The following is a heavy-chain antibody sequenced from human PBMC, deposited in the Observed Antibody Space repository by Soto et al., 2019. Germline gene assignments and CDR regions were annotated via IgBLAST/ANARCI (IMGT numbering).Heavy chain of an antibody. CDR1: GGSFSGYY. J-gene: IGHJ2*01. D-gene: IGHD3-22*01. CDR3: ARGRSSGYLKSRYFDL. CDR2: INHSGIP. Sequence: QVQLQQWGAGLLKPSETLSLTCAVYGGSFSGYYWSWIRQPPGKGLEWIGEINHSGIPNYNPSLKSRVNTSGDTSNNQFSLKLNSVTAADTAVYYCARGRSSGYLKSRYFDLWGRGTLVTVSS. V-gene: IGHV4-34*01.